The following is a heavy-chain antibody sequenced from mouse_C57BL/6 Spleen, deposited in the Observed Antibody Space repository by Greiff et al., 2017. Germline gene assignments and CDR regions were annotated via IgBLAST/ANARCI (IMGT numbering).Heavy chain of an antibody. J-gene: IGHJ2*01. Sequence: QVQLQQSGAELVRPGASVTLSCKASGYTFTDYEMHWVKQTPVHGLEWIGAIDPETGGTAYNQKFKGKAILTAEKSSSTAYMELRSLTSEDSAVYYCTRSYDYGGGDYWGQGTTLTVSS. V-gene: IGHV1-15*01. CDR2: IDPETGGT. CDR1: GYTFTDYE. CDR3: TRSYDYGGGDY. D-gene: IGHD2-4*01.